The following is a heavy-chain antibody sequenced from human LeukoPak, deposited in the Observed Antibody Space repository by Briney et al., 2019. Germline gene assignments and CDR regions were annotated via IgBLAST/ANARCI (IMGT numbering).Heavy chain of an antibody. CDR1: GASLNTNF. D-gene: IGHD3-22*01. V-gene: IGHV4-34*01. CDR2: INHSGGA. Sequence: SETLSLSCTVSGASLNTNFWSWIRQSPGKGLEWIGEINHSGGANYNPSLRSRVTISVNTSASQFSLKLRSVIAADTAVYYCARGLTLLYYDTESQQNWFDPWGQGTLVTVSS. CDR3: ARGLTLLYYDTESQQNWFDP. J-gene: IGHJ5*02.